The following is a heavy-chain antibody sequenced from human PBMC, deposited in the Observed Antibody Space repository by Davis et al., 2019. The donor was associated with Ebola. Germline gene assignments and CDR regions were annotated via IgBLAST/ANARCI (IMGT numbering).Heavy chain of an antibody. J-gene: IGHJ4*02. Sequence: GESLKISCAASGFTFSSYSMSWVRQASGKGLEWVGRIRSKANSYATAYAASVKGRFTISRDDSKNTAYLQMNSLKTEDTAVYYCETSSSSGGDYWGQGTLVTASS. CDR3: ETSSSSGGDY. CDR2: IRSKANSYAT. D-gene: IGHD6-6*01. V-gene: IGHV3-73*01. CDR1: GFTFSSYS.